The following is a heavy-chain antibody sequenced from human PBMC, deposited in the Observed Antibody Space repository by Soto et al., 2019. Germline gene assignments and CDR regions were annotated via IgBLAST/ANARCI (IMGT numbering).Heavy chain of an antibody. Sequence: QVQLVQSGAEVKKPGSAVKVSCKTSGGTFSSYAISWVRQAPGQGLEWMGGIIPMFGTATYAQKFQGRVTSTADEYTSTADMDLSRLRSEDTAVYYCARSRANYYDSRGYDYSTFASWGQGTLVTVSS. D-gene: IGHD3-22*01. CDR2: IIPMFGTA. CDR3: ARSRANYYDSRGYDYSTFAS. V-gene: IGHV1-69*12. J-gene: IGHJ4*02. CDR1: GGTFSSYA.